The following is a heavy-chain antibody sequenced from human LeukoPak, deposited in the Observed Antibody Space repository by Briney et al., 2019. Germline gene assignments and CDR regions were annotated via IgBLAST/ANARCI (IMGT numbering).Heavy chain of an antibody. CDR2: INPSGGST. J-gene: IGHJ4*02. CDR1: GYTFTSYA. D-gene: IGHD3-9*01. Sequence: GASVKVSCKASGYTFTSYAMNWVRQAPGQGLEWMGIINPSGGSTSYAQKFQGRVTMTRDMSTSTVYMELSGLRSEDTAVYYCARVRYDILTGFDYWGQGTLVTVSS. CDR3: ARVRYDILTGFDY. V-gene: IGHV1-46*01.